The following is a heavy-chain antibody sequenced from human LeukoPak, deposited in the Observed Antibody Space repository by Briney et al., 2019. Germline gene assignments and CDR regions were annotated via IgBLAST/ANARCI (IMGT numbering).Heavy chain of an antibody. CDR3: ASKDCSSTSCLERKGARAYFDY. CDR1: GGTFSSYA. CDR2: IIPIFGTA. V-gene: IGHV1-69*13. D-gene: IGHD2-2*01. Sequence: ASVKVSCKASGGTFSSYAISWVRQAPGQGLEWMGGIIPIFGTANYAQKFQGRVTITADESTSTAYMELSSLRSEDTAVYYCASKDCSSTSCLERKGARAYFDYWGQGTLVTVSS. J-gene: IGHJ4*02.